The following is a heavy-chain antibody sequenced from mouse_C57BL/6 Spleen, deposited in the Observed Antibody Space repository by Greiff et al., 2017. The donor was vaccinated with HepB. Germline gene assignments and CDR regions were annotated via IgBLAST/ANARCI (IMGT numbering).Heavy chain of an antibody. V-gene: IGHV1-81*01. CDR1: GYTFTSYG. CDR3: AREGDGPGGFAY. CDR2: IYPRSGNT. Sequence: VKLMESGAELARPGASVKLSCKASGYTFTSYGISWVKQRTGQGLEWIGEIYPRSGNTYYNEKFKGKATLTADKSSSTAYMELRSLTSEDSAVYFCAREGDGPGGFAYWGQGTLVTVSA. J-gene: IGHJ3*01. D-gene: IGHD2-3*01.